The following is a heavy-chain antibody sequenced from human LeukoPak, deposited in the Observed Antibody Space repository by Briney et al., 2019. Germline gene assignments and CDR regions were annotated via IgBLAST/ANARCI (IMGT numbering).Heavy chain of an antibody. CDR1: GGSASSYY. J-gene: IGHJ4*02. Sequence: PSETLSLTCIVSGGSASSYYWSWIRQPAGKGLQWIGHIYPSGTTNYNPSLKSRVTISVDKSKNQVSLNLRSVTAADTALYYCARVGDSSGWYWSDWGQGTLVTVSS. D-gene: IGHD6-19*01. V-gene: IGHV4-4*07. CDR3: ARVGDSSGWYWSD. CDR2: IYPSGTT.